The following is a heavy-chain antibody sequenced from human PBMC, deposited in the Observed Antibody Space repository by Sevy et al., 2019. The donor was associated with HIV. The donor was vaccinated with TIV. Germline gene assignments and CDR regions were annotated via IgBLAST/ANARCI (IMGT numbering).Heavy chain of an antibody. CDR1: GFTFSDAW. D-gene: IGHD1-1*01. Sequence: GGSLRLSCATSGFTFSDAWMNWVRQAPGKGLEWVARIKSKTDSGTRDFVAPVKGRFSISRDDSKNTVYLQMTSLKDEDTGVYFCACGTGTSDFDHWGQGTLVTVSS. J-gene: IGHJ4*02. CDR3: ACGTGTSDFDH. V-gene: IGHV3-15*01. CDR2: IKSKTDSGTR.